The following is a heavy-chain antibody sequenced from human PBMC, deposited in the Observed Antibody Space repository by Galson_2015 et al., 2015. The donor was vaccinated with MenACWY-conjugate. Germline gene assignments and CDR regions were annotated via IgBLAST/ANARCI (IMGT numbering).Heavy chain of an antibody. V-gene: IGHV3-23*05. J-gene: IGHJ1*01. Sequence: SLRLSCAASGFTFSNYDLSWVRQPPGKGLEWVSTITGSNRYYADSVRGRFTVSRDNSKSTLYLQLNSLRAEDSAVYYCAKRPAGTTSYMEHWGQGALVTVSS. CDR3: AKRPAGTTSYMEH. CDR2: ITGSNR. D-gene: IGHD3-10*01. CDR1: GFTFSNYD.